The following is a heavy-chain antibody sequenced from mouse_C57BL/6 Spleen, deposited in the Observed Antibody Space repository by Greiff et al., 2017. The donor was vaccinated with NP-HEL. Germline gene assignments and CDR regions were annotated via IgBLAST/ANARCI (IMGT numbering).Heavy chain of an antibody. Sequence: QVQLQQSGPELVKPGASVKISCKASGYAFSSSWMNWVKQRPGKGLEWIGRIYPGDGDTNYNGKFKGKATLTADKSSSTAYMQLSSLTSEDSAVYFCAGGYYGTNFDYWGQGTTLTVSS. CDR1: GYAFSSSW. CDR3: AGGYYGTNFDY. V-gene: IGHV1-82*01. D-gene: IGHD1-1*01. J-gene: IGHJ2*01. CDR2: IYPGDGDT.